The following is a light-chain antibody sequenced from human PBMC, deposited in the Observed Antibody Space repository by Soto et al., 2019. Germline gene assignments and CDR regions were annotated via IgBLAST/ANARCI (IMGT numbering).Light chain of an antibody. CDR3: QHYGRSPM. CDR2: GTS. V-gene: IGKV3-20*01. CDR1: QTVNGNY. J-gene: IGKJ1*01. Sequence: ETVLTQSPGTLSLSPGERATLSCRASQTVNGNYLGWYQQKPGQAPRLLIYGTSSRATGIPDRFSGSGSGADFILTISRLEPEDFAVYYCQHYGRSPMFGPGTKVDIK.